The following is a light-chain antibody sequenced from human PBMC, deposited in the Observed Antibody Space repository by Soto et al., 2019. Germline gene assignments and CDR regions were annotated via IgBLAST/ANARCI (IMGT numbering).Light chain of an antibody. CDR2: GAS. CDR3: QQYDSSFPA. CDR1: QSVSSN. Sequence: EIVMTQSPATLSVSPGERATLSCRASQSVSSNLAWYQQKPGQAPRLLIYGASTRATGIPARFSGSGSGTEFTLTISSLQSEDFAVYYCQQYDSSFPAFGQGTKVDIK. V-gene: IGKV3-15*01. J-gene: IGKJ1*01.